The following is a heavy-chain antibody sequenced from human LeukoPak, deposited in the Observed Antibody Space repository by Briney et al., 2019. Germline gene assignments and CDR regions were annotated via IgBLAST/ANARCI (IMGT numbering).Heavy chain of an antibody. Sequence: SETLSLTCAVSGYSISSGYYWGWIRQPPGKGLEWIGSIYHSGSTYYNPSLKSRVTISVDTSKNQFSLKLSSVTAADTAVHYCARGGQQLRYFQHWGQGTLVTVSS. J-gene: IGHJ1*01. D-gene: IGHD6-13*01. CDR3: ARGGQQLRYFQH. CDR2: IYHSGST. CDR1: GYSISSGYY. V-gene: IGHV4-38-2*01.